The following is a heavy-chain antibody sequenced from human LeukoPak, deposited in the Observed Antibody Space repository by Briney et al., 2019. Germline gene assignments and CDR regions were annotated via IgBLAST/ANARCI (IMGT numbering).Heavy chain of an antibody. V-gene: IGHV4-4*02. CDR1: GGSVINTNW. CDR2: VHLDGRT. Sequence: SETLSLTCGVSGGSVINTNWWTWVRQPPGKGLEWIGEVHLDGRTNYNPSLESRLTMSVDVSENQVSLKLTSVTAADTAVYYCARGGGFYRPLGYLGLGTLVTVSS. D-gene: IGHD3-3*01. CDR3: ARGGGFYRPLGY. J-gene: IGHJ4*02.